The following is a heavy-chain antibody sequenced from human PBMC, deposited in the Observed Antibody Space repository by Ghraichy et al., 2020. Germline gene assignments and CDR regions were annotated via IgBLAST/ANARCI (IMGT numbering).Heavy chain of an antibody. D-gene: IGHD3-22*01. V-gene: IGHV3-30*18. CDR2: ISYDGSNK. Sequence: GESLNISCAASGFTFSSYGMHWVRQAPGKGLEWVAVISYDGSNKYYADSVKGRFTISRDNSKNTLYLQMNSLRAEDTAVYYCAKSQSSGYGLDAFDIWGQGTMVTVSS. CDR1: GFTFSSYG. J-gene: IGHJ3*02. CDR3: AKSQSSGYGLDAFDI.